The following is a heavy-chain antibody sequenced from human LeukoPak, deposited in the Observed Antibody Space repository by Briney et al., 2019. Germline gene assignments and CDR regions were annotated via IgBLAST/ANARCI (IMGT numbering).Heavy chain of an antibody. CDR3: AKTFSIVVVPAAMEDV. J-gene: IGHJ6*02. CDR2: ISGNGGST. Sequence: GGSLRLSCAASGFTFSSYAMSWVRQAPGKGLEWVSAISGNGGSTYYADSVKGRFTISRDNSKNTLYLQMNSLRAEDTAVYYCAKTFSIVVVPAAMEDVWGQGTTVTVSS. D-gene: IGHD2-2*01. V-gene: IGHV3-23*01. CDR1: GFTFSSYA.